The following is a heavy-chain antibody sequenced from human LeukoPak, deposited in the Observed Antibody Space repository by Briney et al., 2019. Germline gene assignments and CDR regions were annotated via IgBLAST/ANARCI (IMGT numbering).Heavy chain of an antibody. V-gene: IGHV3-21*01. CDR1: GFTFSSYS. J-gene: IGHJ4*02. CDR3: ARESDIVVVLFDY. CDR2: ISSSSSYI. D-gene: IGHD2-2*01. Sequence: GGSLRLSCAASGFTFSSYSMNWVRQAPGKGLEWVSSISSSSSYIYYADSVKGRFTISRDNAKNSLYLQMNSLRAEDTAVYYCARESDIVVVLFDYWGQGTLVTVSS.